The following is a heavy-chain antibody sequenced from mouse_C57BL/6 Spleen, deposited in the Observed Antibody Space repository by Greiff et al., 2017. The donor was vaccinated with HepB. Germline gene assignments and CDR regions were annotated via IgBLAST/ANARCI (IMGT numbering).Heavy chain of an antibody. V-gene: IGHV1-55*01. D-gene: IGHD2-1*01. CDR3: AAYGNSAWFAY. Sequence: VQLVESGAELVKPGASVKMSCKASGYTFTSYWITWVKQRPGQGLEWIGDIYPGSGSTNYNEKFKSKATLTVDTSSSTAYMQLSSLTSEDSAVYYCAAYGNSAWFAYWGQGTLVTVSA. CDR1: GYTFTSYW. CDR2: IYPGSGST. J-gene: IGHJ3*01.